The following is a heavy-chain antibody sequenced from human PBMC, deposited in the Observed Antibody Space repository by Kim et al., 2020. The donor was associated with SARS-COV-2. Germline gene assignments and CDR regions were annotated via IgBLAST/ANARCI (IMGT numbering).Heavy chain of an antibody. Sequence: GESLKISCKGSGYSFTSYWIGWVRQMPGKGLEWMGIIYPGDSDTRYSPSFQGQVTISADKSISTAYLQWSSLKASDTAMYYCARPAPMDTAMASFYYWGQGTLVTVSS. D-gene: IGHD5-18*01. CDR3: ARPAPMDTAMASFYY. CDR2: IYPGDSDT. V-gene: IGHV5-51*01. CDR1: GYSFTSYW. J-gene: IGHJ4*02.